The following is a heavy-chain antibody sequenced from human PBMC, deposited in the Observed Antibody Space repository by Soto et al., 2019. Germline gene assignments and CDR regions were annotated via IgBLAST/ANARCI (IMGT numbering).Heavy chain of an antibody. D-gene: IGHD2-21*01. V-gene: IGHV3-13*01. CDR1: GFIFITFD. J-gene: IGHJ5*02. CDR3: ARGRSNRFDSSPAPRFDP. Sequence: EVQLVESGGGLAQPGGSRGLSCEASGFIFITFDFHGFPKVKGKVLWWFPGIGTLFDEYYTDAVRGRFSISRDNAMNSFYLQMNNLRVDDTGVYFCARGRSNRFDSSPAPRFDPWGQGILVTVSS. CDR2: IGTLFDE.